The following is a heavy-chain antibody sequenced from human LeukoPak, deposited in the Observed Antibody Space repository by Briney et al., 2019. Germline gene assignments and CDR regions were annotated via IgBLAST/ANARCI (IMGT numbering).Heavy chain of an antibody. V-gene: IGHV3-48*03. CDR3: ARVLVTATSLTYDGFDM. CDR1: GFTFSSYE. J-gene: IGHJ3*02. Sequence: PGGSLRLSCAASGFTFSSYEMNWVRQAPGKGLEWVSFVSRVGSTIFYADSVKGRFTISRDNAKNSLFLEMSSLRAEDTAVYYCARVLVTATSLTYDGFDMWGQGTMVTVPS. CDR2: VSRVGSTI. D-gene: IGHD5-12*01.